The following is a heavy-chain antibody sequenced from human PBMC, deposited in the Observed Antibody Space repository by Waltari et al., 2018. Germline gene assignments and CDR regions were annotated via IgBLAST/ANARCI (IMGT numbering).Heavy chain of an antibody. V-gene: IGHV4-4*07. Sequence: QVQLQESGPGLVKPSETLSLPCTVSGGFIRSYYWRWIRHAAGKGLEWIGRIYTSGSTNYNPSLKSRVTMSVDTSKNQFSLKLSSVTAADTAVYYCARDDSDYYDSSGPFDIWGPGTMVTVSS. CDR2: IYTSGST. J-gene: IGHJ3*02. CDR1: GGFIRSYY. D-gene: IGHD3-22*01. CDR3: ARDDSDYYDSSGPFDI.